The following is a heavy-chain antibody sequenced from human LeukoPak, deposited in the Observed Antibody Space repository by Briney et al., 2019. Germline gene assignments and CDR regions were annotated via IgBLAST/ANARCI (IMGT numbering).Heavy chain of an antibody. J-gene: IGHJ5*02. CDR2: IYYSGST. Sequence: PSETLSLTCTVSGGSISSYYWSWIRQPPGKGLEWIGYIYYSGSTNYNPSLKSRVTMSVDTSKNQFSLKLSSVTAADAAVYYCARLAIAAAGTPNWFDPWGQGTLVTVSS. D-gene: IGHD6-13*01. V-gene: IGHV4-59*12. CDR3: ARLAIAAAGTPNWFDP. CDR1: GGSISSYY.